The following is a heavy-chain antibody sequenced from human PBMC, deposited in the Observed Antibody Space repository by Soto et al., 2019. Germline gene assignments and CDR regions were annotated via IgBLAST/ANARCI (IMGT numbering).Heavy chain of an antibody. Sequence: GGSRRPSCAAPGFAFSSYSMNWSGQAPGRGLEWVSGISGRGIDVFYADSVRGRFPITRDKSKNTIYLEVNSLRVQDTTMYYCAFGTRGVVDTYYHYWARGTMVTVSS. CDR3: AFGTRGVVDTYYHY. V-gene: IGHV3-23*05. J-gene: IGHJ4*02. CDR1: GFAFSSYS. CDR2: ISGRGIDV. D-gene: IGHD3-10*01.